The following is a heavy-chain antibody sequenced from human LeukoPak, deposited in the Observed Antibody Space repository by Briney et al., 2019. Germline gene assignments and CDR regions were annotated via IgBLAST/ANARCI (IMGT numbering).Heavy chain of an antibody. Sequence: ASVTVSFKASGYTFTSYAMHWVRQAPGQRLEWMGWINAGNGNTKYSQKFQGRVTITRDTSASTAYMELSSLRSEDTAVYYCARQNYDFPPQPNWFDPWGQGTLVTVSS. J-gene: IGHJ5*02. D-gene: IGHD3-3*01. V-gene: IGHV1-3*01. CDR1: GYTFTSYA. CDR2: INAGNGNT. CDR3: ARQNYDFPPQPNWFDP.